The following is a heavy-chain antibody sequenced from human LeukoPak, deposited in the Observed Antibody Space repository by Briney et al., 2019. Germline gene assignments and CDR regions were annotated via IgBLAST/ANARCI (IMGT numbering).Heavy chain of an antibody. V-gene: IGHV3-30*02. J-gene: IGHJ4*02. D-gene: IGHD3-10*01. CDR2: VRYDGSNK. Sequence: PGGSLRLSCGASGFTFSSYGMHWVRQAPGKGLEWVAFVRYDGSNKYYADSVKGRFTISRDNSKNTLYLQMNSLRAEDTAVYYCAKDRSIWFGELLTFYFDYWGQGTLVTVSS. CDR3: AKDRSIWFGELLTFYFDY. CDR1: GFTFSSYG.